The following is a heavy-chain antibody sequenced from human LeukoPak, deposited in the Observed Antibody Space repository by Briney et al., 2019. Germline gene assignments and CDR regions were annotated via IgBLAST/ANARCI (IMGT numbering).Heavy chain of an antibody. V-gene: IGHV5-51*01. Sequence: GESLKISCKGSGFSFTNYWIGWVRQMPGKGLEWMGMLYPGDSDTRYSPSFQGQVTISADKSISTAYLQWSSLKASDSAIYYCASSSGGLHPPHLDYWGQRTLVTVSS. CDR2: LYPGDSDT. CDR3: ASSSGGLHPPHLDY. D-gene: IGHD3-16*01. CDR1: GFSFTNYW. J-gene: IGHJ4*02.